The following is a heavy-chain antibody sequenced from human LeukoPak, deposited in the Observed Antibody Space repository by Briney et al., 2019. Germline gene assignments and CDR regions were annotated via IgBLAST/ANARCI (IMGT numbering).Heavy chain of an antibody. J-gene: IGHJ4*02. V-gene: IGHV3-7*01. CDR3: VREGAYSTSSPAGY. D-gene: IGHD6-6*01. Sequence: PRGSLRLSCAASGFTFSSYWMSRVRQAPGKRLEWVANINQDGSEKYYVDSVKGRFIISRDNARNSLFLQMNILTAEDTAIYYCVREGAYSTSSPAGYWGQGTLVSVSS. CDR1: GFTFSSYW. CDR2: INQDGSEK.